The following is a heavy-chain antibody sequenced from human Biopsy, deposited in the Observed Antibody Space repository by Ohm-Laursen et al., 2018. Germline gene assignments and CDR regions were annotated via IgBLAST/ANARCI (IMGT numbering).Heavy chain of an antibody. V-gene: IGHV3-23*01. J-gene: IGHJ5*02. CDR1: GFTFSSHG. CDR3: AKGGSITIFGVVINNCFDP. D-gene: IGHD3-3*01. Sequence: SLRLSCAAPGFTFSSHGMNWVRQAPGKGLEWVSAITDSGGSTFYADSVKGRFTISRDNSKNTLYLQMNSVRADDTAIYYCAKGGSITIFGVVINNCFDPWGQGTRVTVSS. CDR2: ITDSGGST.